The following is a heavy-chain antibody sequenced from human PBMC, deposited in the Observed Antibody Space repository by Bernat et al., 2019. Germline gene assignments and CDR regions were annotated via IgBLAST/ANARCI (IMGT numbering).Heavy chain of an antibody. V-gene: IGHV3-53*01. J-gene: IGHJ4*02. D-gene: IGHD4-17*01. CDR2: IYSGGST. Sequence: VQLVESGGGLIQPGGSLRLSCAASGFTVSSNYMSWVRQDPGKGLEWVSVIYSGGSTYYADSVKGRFTSYRDNSKNTLYLQLKSLRAEDTAVYYCARTETKRFDDWGQGTLVTVSS. CDR3: ARTETKRFDD. CDR1: GFTVSSNY.